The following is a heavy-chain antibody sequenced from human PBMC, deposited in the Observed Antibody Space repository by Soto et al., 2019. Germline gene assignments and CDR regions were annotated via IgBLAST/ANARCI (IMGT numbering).Heavy chain of an antibody. D-gene: IGHD1-26*01. V-gene: IGHV4-39*01. Sequence: QLQLQESGPGLVKPSETLSLTCTVSGGSISTPNYYWGWIRQPPGKGLEWIGSIYYSGSTYYNPSLKGRVTIPVDTSRTHFSLRLTSVPAADTAFYYCARRYTGSYYDYWGQGTLVTVSS. CDR2: IYYSGST. CDR3: ARRYTGSYYDY. J-gene: IGHJ4*02. CDR1: GGSISTPNYY.